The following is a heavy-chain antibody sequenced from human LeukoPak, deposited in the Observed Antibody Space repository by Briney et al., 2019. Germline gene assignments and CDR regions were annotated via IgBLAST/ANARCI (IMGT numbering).Heavy chain of an antibody. CDR2: ITGDGSST. D-gene: IGHD3-3*01. Sequence: GGSLRLSCAASGFTFSRYWMQWVRQAPGKGLVWVSHITGDGSSTGYADSVKGRFTISRDNAKNTLYLQMNSLRAEDTAVYYCARDPPGYDFWSGPLRWVDPWGQGTLVTVSS. CDR3: ARDPPGYDFWSGPLRWVDP. V-gene: IGHV3-74*01. J-gene: IGHJ5*02. CDR1: GFTFSRYW.